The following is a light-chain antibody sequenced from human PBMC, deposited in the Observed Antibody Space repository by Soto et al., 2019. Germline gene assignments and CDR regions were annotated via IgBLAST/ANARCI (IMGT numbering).Light chain of an antibody. CDR3: HQYGDSPQT. CDR2: GAS. J-gene: IGKJ1*01. V-gene: IGKV3-20*01. Sequence: EIVLTQSPGTLSLSPGERATLSCRASESITSSYLAWYQQKPGQAPRLLIYGASTRATGIPARFSGSGSGTDFTLSISRVEPEDFAVYFCHQYGDSPQTFGQGTKVDIK. CDR1: ESITSSY.